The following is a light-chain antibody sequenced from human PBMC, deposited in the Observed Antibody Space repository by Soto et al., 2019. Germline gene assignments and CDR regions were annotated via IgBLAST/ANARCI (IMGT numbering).Light chain of an antibody. V-gene: IGKV1-5*01. CDR3: QQYNSYSST. Sequence: DIQMTQSPSTLSASVGDRVTITCRASHSISSWLAWYQQKPGKAPKLLIYDASSLESGVPSRFSGSGSGKEFTRTISSLQPDDFATYYCQQYNSYSSTFGQGTKVEIK. CDR2: DAS. CDR1: HSISSW. J-gene: IGKJ1*01.